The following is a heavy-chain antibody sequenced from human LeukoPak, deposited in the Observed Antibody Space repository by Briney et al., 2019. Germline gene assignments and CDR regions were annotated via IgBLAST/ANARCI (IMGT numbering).Heavy chain of an antibody. D-gene: IGHD2-21*01. Sequence: HPGGSLRLSCAAPGFTFSSYAMSWVRQAPGKGLEWVSAISGSGGNTFYADSVKGRFTISRDNSKNTLYLQMNSLRAGDTAVYYCAKRWRSTSAYFDRWGQGTLVTVSS. CDR2: ISGSGGNT. CDR3: AKRWRSTSAYFDR. J-gene: IGHJ4*02. CDR1: GFTFSSYA. V-gene: IGHV3-23*01.